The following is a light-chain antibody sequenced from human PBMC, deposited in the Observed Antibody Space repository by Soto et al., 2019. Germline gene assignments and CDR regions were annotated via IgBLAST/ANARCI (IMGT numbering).Light chain of an antibody. V-gene: IGKV3-20*01. J-gene: IGKJ1*01. CDR3: QQYGSSPWT. Sequence: EIVLTQSPGTLSLSPGERATLLCRASQSVTSNYLAWYQQKPGQAPRLLIYGASSRATGIPYKFSGSGSGIDFTLTITRLEPEDFGVYFCQQYGSSPWTFGQGTKVEIK. CDR2: GAS. CDR1: QSVTSNY.